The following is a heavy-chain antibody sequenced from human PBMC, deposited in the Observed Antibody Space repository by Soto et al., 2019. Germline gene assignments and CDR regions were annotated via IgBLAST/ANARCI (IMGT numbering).Heavy chain of an antibody. D-gene: IGHD5-12*01. J-gene: IGHJ5*02. CDR3: AKGDNLGPKTGYAFDP. Sequence: SQTLSLTCAISGDSVSSNTASWNWLRQSPSRGLEWLGRTYFRSKWYNDYAVSVKSRIIINPDTSNNQFSLQLNSVTHEDTAVYFCAKGDNLGPKTGYAFDPWGQGSMVTVSS. CDR2: TYFRSKWYN. V-gene: IGHV6-1*01. CDR1: GDSVSSNTAS.